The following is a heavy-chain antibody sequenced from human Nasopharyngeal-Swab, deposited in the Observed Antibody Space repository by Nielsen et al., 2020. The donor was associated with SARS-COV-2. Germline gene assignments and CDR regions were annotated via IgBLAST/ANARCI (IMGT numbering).Heavy chain of an antibody. CDR1: GYTFTGYY. Sequence: ASVKVSCRASGYTFTGYYMHWVRQAPGQGLEWMGWINPNSGGTNYAQKFQGWVTMTRDTSISTAYMELSRLRSDDTAVYYCARYLELGTLFDPWGQGTLVTVSS. CDR3: ARYLELGTLFDP. D-gene: IGHD7-27*01. CDR2: INPNSGGT. J-gene: IGHJ5*02. V-gene: IGHV1-2*04.